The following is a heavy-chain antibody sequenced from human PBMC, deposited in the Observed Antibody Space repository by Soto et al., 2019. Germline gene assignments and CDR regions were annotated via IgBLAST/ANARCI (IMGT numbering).Heavy chain of an antibody. D-gene: IGHD6-19*01. V-gene: IGHV1-69*05. CDR1: GGTFSSYA. CDR3: AREWYSSGWYRPYGMDL. Sequence: SVKVSCKASGGTFSSYAISWVRQAPGQGLEWMGGIIPIFGTANYAQNFQGRVTMTRDTSISTSYMELSRLRSDDTAVYYCAREWYSSGWYRPYGMDLWGQGTTVTVSS. CDR2: IIPIFGTA. J-gene: IGHJ6*02.